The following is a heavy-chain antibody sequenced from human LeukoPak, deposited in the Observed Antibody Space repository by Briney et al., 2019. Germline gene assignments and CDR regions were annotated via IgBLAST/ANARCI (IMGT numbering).Heavy chain of an antibody. V-gene: IGHV1-18*01. CDR3: ARYAYDSSGYYSFDY. D-gene: IGHD3-22*01. CDR1: GYTFTSYG. J-gene: IGHJ4*02. Sequence: ASVKVSCKASGYTFTSYGISWVRQAPGQGLEWMGWISAYNGNTNYAQKLQGRVTMTTDTSTSTAYMELRSLRSDDTAVYYCARYAYDSSGYYSFDYWGQGTLVTVSS. CDR2: ISAYNGNT.